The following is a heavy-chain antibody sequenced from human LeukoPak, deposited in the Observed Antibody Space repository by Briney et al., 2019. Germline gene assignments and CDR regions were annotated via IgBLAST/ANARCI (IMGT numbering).Heavy chain of an antibody. V-gene: IGHV3-15*07. Sequence: GGSLRLSCAASGFAFNEAWMNWVRQAPGKGLEWVGRIKSKTDGETTDYAAPVKGRFTISRDNAKNSLYLQMNSLRAEDTAVYYCARVRDSSGWYGSHYWGQGTLVTVSS. CDR2: IKSKTDGETT. CDR3: ARVRDSSGWYGSHY. D-gene: IGHD6-19*01. CDR1: GFAFNEAW. J-gene: IGHJ4*02.